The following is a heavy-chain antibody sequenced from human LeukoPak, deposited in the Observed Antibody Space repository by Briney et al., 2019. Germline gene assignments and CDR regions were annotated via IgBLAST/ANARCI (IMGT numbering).Heavy chain of an antibody. CDR1: GFTFSTYA. Sequence: GGSLRLSCAASGFTFSTYAMSWVRQAPGKGLEWVSAASDTTYYAESVKGRFTISRDNSKNTLYLQMNSLRAEDTAVYYCAKDFHSGDYADYWGQGTLVTVSS. CDR3: AKDFHSGDYADY. D-gene: IGHD4-17*01. CDR2: ASDTT. V-gene: IGHV3-23*01. J-gene: IGHJ4*02.